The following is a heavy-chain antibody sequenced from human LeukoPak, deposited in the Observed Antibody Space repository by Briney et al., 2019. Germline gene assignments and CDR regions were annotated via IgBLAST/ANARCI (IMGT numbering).Heavy chain of an antibody. D-gene: IGHD1-26*01. J-gene: IGHJ3*02. V-gene: IGHV4-59*01. CDR1: GGSISSYY. CDR2: IYYSGST. CDR3: ARQTRVGATYHDAFDI. Sequence: ASETLSLTCTVSGGSISSYYWSWIRQPPGKGLEWLGYIYYSGSTNYNPSLKSRVTISVDTSKNQFSLKLSSVTAADTAVYYCARQTRVGATYHDAFDIWGQGTMVTVSS.